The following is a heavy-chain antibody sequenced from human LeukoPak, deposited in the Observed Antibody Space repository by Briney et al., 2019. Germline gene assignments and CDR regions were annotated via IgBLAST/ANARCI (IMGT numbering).Heavy chain of an antibody. CDR3: ARGPWYYDAFDI. V-gene: IGHV4-34*01. CDR1: GGSFSGYY. Sequence: SETLSLTCAVYGGSFSGYYWSWIRQPPGKGLEWIGEINHSGSTNYNPSLKSRVTISVDTSKNQFSLKLSSVTAADTAVYYCARGPWYYDAFDIWGQGTMVTVSS. J-gene: IGHJ3*02. CDR2: INHSGST. D-gene: IGHD4/OR15-4a*01.